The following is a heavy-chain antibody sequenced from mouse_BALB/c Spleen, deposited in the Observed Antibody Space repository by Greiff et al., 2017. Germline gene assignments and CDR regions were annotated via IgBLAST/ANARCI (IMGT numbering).Heavy chain of an antibody. J-gene: IGHJ2*01. CDR2: ISSGGSYT. CDR1: GFTFSSYA. V-gene: IGHV5-9-4*01. CDR3: AREIYFDY. Sequence: EVQVVESGGGLVKPGGSLKLSCAASGFTFSSYAMSWVRQSPEKRLEWVAEISSGGSYTYYPDTVTGRFTISRDNAKNTLYLEMSSLRSEDTAMYYCAREIYFDYWGQGTTLTVSS.